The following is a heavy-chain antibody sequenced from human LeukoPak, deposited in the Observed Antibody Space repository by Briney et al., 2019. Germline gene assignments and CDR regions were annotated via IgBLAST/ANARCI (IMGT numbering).Heavy chain of an antibody. D-gene: IGHD2-2*01. CDR2: IIPIFGTA. CDR3: ASPYYCSSTSCSYYCGGDCYPGASSYMDV. CDR1: GGTFSSYA. J-gene: IGHJ6*03. Sequence: GASVKVSCKASGGTFSSYAISWVRQAPGQGLEWMGGIIPIFGTANYAQKFQGRVTITADESTSTAYMELSSLRSEDTAVYYCASPYYCSSTSCSYYCGGDCYPGASSYMDVWGKGTTVTVSS. V-gene: IGHV1-69*13.